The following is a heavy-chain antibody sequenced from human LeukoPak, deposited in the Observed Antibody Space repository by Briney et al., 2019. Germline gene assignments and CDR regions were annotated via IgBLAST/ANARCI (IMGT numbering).Heavy chain of an antibody. CDR3: ARLGECSSTSCYWEGAFDI. Sequence: SETLSLTCTVSGYSITTGYYWGWIRQSPGKGLEWIGSIYHSGSTYYNPSLKSRVTISVDTSKNQFSLKLSSVSAADTAVFYCARLGECSSTSCYWEGAFDIWGQGTMVTVSS. D-gene: IGHD2-2*01. J-gene: IGHJ3*02. CDR1: GYSITTGYY. CDR2: IYHSGST. V-gene: IGHV4-38-2*02.